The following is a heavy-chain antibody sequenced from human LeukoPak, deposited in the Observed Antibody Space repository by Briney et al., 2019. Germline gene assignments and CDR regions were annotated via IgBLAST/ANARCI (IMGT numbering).Heavy chain of an antibody. Sequence: PSETLSLTCAVSGGSISSSNWWTWVRQPPGKGLEWIGEIYHSGSTNYNPSLKSRVTISVDKSKNQFSLKLSSVTAADTAVYYCAKDTRTISCLEYWGQGTLVTVSS. CDR3: AKDTRTISCLEY. D-gene: IGHD3-3*01. CDR1: GGSISSSNW. J-gene: IGHJ4*02. V-gene: IGHV4-4*02. CDR2: IYHSGST.